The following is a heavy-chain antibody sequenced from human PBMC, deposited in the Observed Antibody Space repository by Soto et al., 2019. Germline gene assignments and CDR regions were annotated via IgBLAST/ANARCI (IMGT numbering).Heavy chain of an antibody. CDR1: GFPFGENA. CDR3: AKEDTSSGSLDY. Sequence: SLRLSCAASGFPFGENAMSWVRQAPGKGLEWVSGISDSGATTYYADSVRGRFTISRDNSKNTLYLQMKSLRAEDSASYYCAKEDTSSGSLDYWGQGALVTVSS. D-gene: IGHD6-19*01. V-gene: IGHV3-23*01. CDR2: ISDSGATT. J-gene: IGHJ4*02.